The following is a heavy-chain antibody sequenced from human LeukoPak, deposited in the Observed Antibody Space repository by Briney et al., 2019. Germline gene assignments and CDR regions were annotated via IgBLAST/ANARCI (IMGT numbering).Heavy chain of an antibody. D-gene: IGHD5-18*01. Sequence: ASVKVSCKASGGTFSSYAISWVRQAPGQGLEWMGRIIPILGIANYAQKFQGRVTITADKSTSTAYMELSSLRSEDTAVYYCARGGGHNYGYLDYWGQGTLVTVSS. CDR1: GGTFSSYA. J-gene: IGHJ4*02. CDR3: ARGGGHNYGYLDY. V-gene: IGHV1-69*04. CDR2: IIPILGIA.